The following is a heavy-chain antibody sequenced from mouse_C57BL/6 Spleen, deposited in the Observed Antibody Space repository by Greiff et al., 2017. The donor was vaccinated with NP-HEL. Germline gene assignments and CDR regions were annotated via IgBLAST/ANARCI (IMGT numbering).Heavy chain of an antibody. CDR1: GYAFTNYL. V-gene: IGHV1-54*01. Sequence: QVQLQQSGAELVRPGTSVKVSCKASGYAFTNYLIEWVKQRPGQGLEWIGVINPGSGGTNYNEKFKGKATLTADKSSSTAYMQLSSLTSEDSAVYFGARGGYYGYDEGFAYWGQGTLVTVSA. CDR2: INPGSGGT. D-gene: IGHD2-2*01. J-gene: IGHJ3*01. CDR3: ARGGYYGYDEGFAY.